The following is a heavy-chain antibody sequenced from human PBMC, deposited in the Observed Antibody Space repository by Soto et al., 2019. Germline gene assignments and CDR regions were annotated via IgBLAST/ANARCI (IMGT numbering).Heavy chain of an antibody. D-gene: IGHD5-18*01. Sequence: QVQLVESGGGVVQPGRSLRLSCAASGFTFSSYGMHWVRQAPGKGLEWVAVIWYDGSNKYYADSVKGRFTISRDNSKNXLXXQMNSLRAEDTAVYYCARGAQLWFDDIYALGAFDIWGQGTMVTVSS. J-gene: IGHJ3*02. CDR2: IWYDGSNK. CDR3: ARGAQLWFDDIYALGAFDI. CDR1: GFTFSSYG. V-gene: IGHV3-33*01.